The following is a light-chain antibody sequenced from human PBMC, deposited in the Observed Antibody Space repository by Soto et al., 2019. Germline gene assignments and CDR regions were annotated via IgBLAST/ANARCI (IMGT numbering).Light chain of an antibody. J-gene: IGKJ5*01. V-gene: IGKV1-39*01. Sequence: DIQMTQSPSSLSASVGDRVTITGRASQSISTFLNWYQQKPGKDRKLVIYAAYRLQSGVPSRFSGSGSGTDFTLTISSLQPEDFATYYCQQSFNTPITFGQGTRLEIK. CDR2: AAY. CDR3: QQSFNTPIT. CDR1: QSISTF.